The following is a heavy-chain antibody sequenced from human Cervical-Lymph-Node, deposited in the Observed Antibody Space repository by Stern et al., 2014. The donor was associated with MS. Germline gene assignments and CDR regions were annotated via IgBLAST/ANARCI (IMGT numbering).Heavy chain of an antibody. CDR2: IFTSGTT. CDR3: AREDYYGSGHPYYYGLDV. V-gene: IGHV4-61*02. J-gene: IGHJ6*02. Sequence: QVQLQESGPGLVKPSQTLSLTCTVSGGSIASSSYYWSWIRQPAGKGLEWIGRIFTSGTTNYTPSLQSRFTLSLDTSKNQCSLRLSSVTAADTAVYYCAREDYYGSGHPYYYGLDVWGQGTTVTVSS. CDR1: GGSIASSSYY. D-gene: IGHD3-22*01.